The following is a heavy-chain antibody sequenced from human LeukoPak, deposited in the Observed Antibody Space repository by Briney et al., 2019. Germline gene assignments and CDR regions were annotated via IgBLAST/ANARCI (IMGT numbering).Heavy chain of an antibody. V-gene: IGHV4-4*07. CDR1: GGSISSYY. J-gene: IGHJ4*02. D-gene: IGHD1-26*01. Sequence: PSETLSLTCTVSGGSISSYYWSWIRQPAGKGLERIGRIYTSGSTNYNPSLKSRVTISVDKSKNQFSLKLSSVTAADTAVYYCASEGGSSRYDYWGQGTLVTVSS. CDR3: ASEGGSSRYDY. CDR2: IYTSGST.